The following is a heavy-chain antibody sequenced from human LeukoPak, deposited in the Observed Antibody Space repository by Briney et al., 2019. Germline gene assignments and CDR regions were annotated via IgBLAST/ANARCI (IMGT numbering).Heavy chain of an antibody. CDR2: IYPGDSET. V-gene: IGHV5-51*01. D-gene: IGHD6-13*01. CDR3: ARRAVAAADY. J-gene: IGHJ4*02. Sequence: GESLKISCNGSGYSFTSYCIVWVRQMPGKSPEWMGIIYPGDSETRYSPSFQGQVTISADKSISTAYLQWRSLKASDTAIYYCARRAVAAADYWGQGTLVTVSS. CDR1: GYSFTSYC.